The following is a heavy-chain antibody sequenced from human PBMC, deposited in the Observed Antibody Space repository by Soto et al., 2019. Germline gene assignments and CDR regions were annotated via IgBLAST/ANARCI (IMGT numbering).Heavy chain of an antibody. V-gene: IGHV1-69*08. Sequence: QDQLVQSGAEVKKPGSSVKVSCKASVGTFSSHTFSWVRQAPGQGLEWMGRIIPALGTATYAQKFQGRVTFTADESATTVYMELNSLRSEDTAVYYCARPDFGDYWYFDLWGRGTLVTVSS. CDR1: VGTFSSHT. D-gene: IGHD4-17*01. CDR3: ARPDFGDYWYFDL. CDR2: IIPALGTA. J-gene: IGHJ2*01.